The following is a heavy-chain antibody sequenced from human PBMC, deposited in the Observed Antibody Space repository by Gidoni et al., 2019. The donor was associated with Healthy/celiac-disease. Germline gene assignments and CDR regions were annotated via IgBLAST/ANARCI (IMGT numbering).Heavy chain of an antibody. D-gene: IGHD2-2*01. CDR3: AVLVGSVVPAAPYYYGMDV. CDR2: ISWNSGSI. V-gene: IGHV3-9*01. Sequence: EVQLVESGGGLVQPGRSLSLSCAASGFTFDDYAMHWVRQAPGKGLEWVSGISWNSGSIGYADSVKGRFTISRDNAKNSLYRQMNSLRAEDTALYYWAVLVGSVVPAAPYYYGMDVWGQGTTVTVSS. CDR1: GFTFDDYA. J-gene: IGHJ6*02.